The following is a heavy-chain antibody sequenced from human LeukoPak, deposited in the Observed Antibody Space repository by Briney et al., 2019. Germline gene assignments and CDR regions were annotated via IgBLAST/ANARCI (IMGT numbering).Heavy chain of an antibody. D-gene: IGHD3/OR15-3a*01. CDR3: TRAVAAADFSPGY. Sequence: GGSLRLSCEASGFAFSFSAMTWVRQAPGTGLEWVSTINANAINTYYADSVKGRFTISRDNAKNSVYLQMNSLRAEDTAVYYCTRAVAAADFSPGYWGQGTLVTVSS. CDR1: GFAFSFSA. CDR2: INANAINT. V-gene: IGHV3-21*01. J-gene: IGHJ4*02.